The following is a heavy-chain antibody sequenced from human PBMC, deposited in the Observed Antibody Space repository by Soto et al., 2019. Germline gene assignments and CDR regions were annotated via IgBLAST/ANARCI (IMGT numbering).Heavy chain of an antibody. CDR1: VASISSGGYY. CDR3: ARESKYDTSGYPPWFAP. V-gene: IGHV4-31*03. Sequence: QVQLQESGPGLVKPSQTLSLTCTVSVASISSGGYYWSWIRQHPGEGLEWIGYIYYSGSTSYNPYLKSRVTIAVDTAKNQCCQKLSSVTDADTAVYYCARESKYDTSGYPPWFAPWGQGTLVTVSS. CDR2: IYYSGST. J-gene: IGHJ5*02. D-gene: IGHD3-22*01.